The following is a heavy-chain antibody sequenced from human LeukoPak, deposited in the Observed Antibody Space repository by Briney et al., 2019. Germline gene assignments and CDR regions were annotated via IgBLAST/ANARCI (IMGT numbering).Heavy chain of an antibody. CDR2: IIPIFGTA. Sequence: ASVKVSCKASGGTFSSYAISWVRQAPGQGLEWMGGIIPIFGTANYAQKFQGRVTITTDESTSTAYMELSSLRSEDTAVYYCARGHTGWFGELVADEYNWFDPWGQGTLVTVSS. V-gene: IGHV1-69*05. CDR1: GGTFSSYA. D-gene: IGHD3-10*01. CDR3: ARGHTGWFGELVADEYNWFDP. J-gene: IGHJ5*02.